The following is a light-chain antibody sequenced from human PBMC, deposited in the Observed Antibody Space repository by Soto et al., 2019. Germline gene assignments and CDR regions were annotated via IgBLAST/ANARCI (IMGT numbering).Light chain of an antibody. CDR3: MQALQTPYT. V-gene: IGKV2-28*01. Sequence: DIVMTQSPLSLPFTPGEPASISCRSSQSLLHSNGRTDLDWDLQKPGQSPQLLIHRSSYRASGVPDRFSGSGSGTDFTLKIRRVEAEDVGVYYCMQALQTPYTFGRGTKLEIK. CDR2: RSS. CDR1: QSLLHSNGRTD. J-gene: IGKJ2*01.